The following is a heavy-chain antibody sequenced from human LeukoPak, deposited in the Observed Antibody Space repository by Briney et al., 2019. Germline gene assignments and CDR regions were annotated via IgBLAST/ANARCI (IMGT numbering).Heavy chain of an antibody. V-gene: IGHV3-11*01. J-gene: IGHJ4*02. CDR2: ISSSGSTI. Sequence: GGSLRLSCTASGFTFSDYYMSWIRQAPGKGLGWVSYISSSGSTIYYADSVKGRFTISRDNAKNSLYLQMNSLRAEDTAVYACAKDQTAATYYYDSSGYLKYWGQGTLVTVSS. CDR3: AKDQTAATYYYDSSGYLKY. D-gene: IGHD3-22*01. CDR1: GFTFSDYY.